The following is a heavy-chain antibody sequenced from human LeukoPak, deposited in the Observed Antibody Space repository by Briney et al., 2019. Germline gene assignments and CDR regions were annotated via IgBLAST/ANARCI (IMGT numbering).Heavy chain of an antibody. CDR3: ARAMVRGVINYYGMDV. J-gene: IGHJ6*02. CDR1: GGSISSYY. V-gene: IGHV4-4*07. D-gene: IGHD3-10*01. CDR2: IYTSGST. Sequence: SETLSLTCTVSGGSISSYYWSWIRQPAGKGLEWIGRIYTSGSTNYNPSLKSRVTMSVDTSKSQFSLKLSSVTAADTAVYYCARAMVRGVINYYGMDVWGQGTTVTVSS.